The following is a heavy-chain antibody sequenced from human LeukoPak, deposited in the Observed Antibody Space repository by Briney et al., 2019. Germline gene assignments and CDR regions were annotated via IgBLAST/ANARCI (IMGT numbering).Heavy chain of an antibody. CDR1: GGSFSGYY. CDR3: ARGVRDYYDSSGYFFDY. D-gene: IGHD3-22*01. V-gene: IGHV4-34*01. J-gene: IGHJ4*02. Sequence: PSETLSLTCAVYGGSFSGYYWSWIRQPPGKGLEWIGEINHSGSTNYNPSLKSRVTISVDTSKNQFSLKLSSVTAADTAVYYCARGVRDYYDSSGYFFDYWGQGTLVTVSS. CDR2: INHSGST.